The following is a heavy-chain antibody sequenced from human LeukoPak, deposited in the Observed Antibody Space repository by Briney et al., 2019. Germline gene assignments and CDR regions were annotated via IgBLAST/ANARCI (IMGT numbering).Heavy chain of an antibody. V-gene: IGHV3-48*02. Sequence: RGGPLRLSCAASGFTFSSYSMNWARQAPGKGLEWVSYISRSSRTTYYADPVKGRFTISRDNAKNSLYLQMNSLRDEDTAVYYCARDYDILTGYSRFDPWGQGILASVSS. J-gene: IGHJ5*02. CDR2: ISRSSRTT. CDR3: ARDYDILTGYSRFDP. CDR1: GFTFSSYS. D-gene: IGHD3-9*01.